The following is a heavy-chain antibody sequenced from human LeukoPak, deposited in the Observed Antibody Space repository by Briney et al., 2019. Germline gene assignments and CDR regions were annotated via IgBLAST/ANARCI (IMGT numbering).Heavy chain of an antibody. D-gene: IGHD1-1*01. V-gene: IGHV3-33*01. CDR2: IWYDGSNK. Sequence: GGSLRLSCAASGXTFSSYGMHWVRQAPGKGLEWVAVIWYDGSNKYYADSVKGRFTISRDNSKNTLYLQMNSLRAEDTAVYYCARGGTTYYYYGMDVWGQGTTVTVSS. CDR3: ARGGTTYYYYGMDV. CDR1: GXTFSSYG. J-gene: IGHJ6*02.